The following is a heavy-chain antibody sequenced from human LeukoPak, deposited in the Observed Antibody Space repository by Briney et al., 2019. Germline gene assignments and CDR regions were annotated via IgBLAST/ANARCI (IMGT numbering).Heavy chain of an antibody. CDR1: GYTFIRYG. D-gene: IGHD3-10*01. J-gene: IGHJ4*02. CDR2: ISAYNGNT. CDR3: ATGYGSVTDFYY. Sequence: GASVKVSCKACGYTFIRYGSSWVRQAPGQGLEWMGWISAYNGNTKYAQTLQGRVTMTTDTSTSTAYMELRSLRADDTAVYYCATGYGSVTDFYYWGQGTLVTVSS. V-gene: IGHV1-18*01.